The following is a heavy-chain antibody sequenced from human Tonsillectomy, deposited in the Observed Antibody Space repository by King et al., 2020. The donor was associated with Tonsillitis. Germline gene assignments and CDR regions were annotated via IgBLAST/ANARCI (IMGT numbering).Heavy chain of an antibody. D-gene: IGHD3-3*01. J-gene: IGHJ6*03. CDR2: IKQDGSEK. V-gene: IGHV3-7*03. Sequence: VQLVESGGGLVQPGGSLRLSCAASGFTFSSYWMSWVRQAPGKGLEWVANIKQDGSEKYYVDSVKGRFTISRDNAKNSLYLQMNSLRAEDTAVYYCAREPRVTNYDFWSGPSYFYYYYMDVWGKGTTVTVTS. CDR1: GFTFSSYW. CDR3: AREPRVTNYDFWSGPSYFYYYYMDV.